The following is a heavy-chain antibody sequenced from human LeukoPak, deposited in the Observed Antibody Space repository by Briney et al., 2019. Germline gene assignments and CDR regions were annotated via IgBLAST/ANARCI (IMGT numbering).Heavy chain of an antibody. CDR1: GFTFRSYA. Sequence: GGSLRLSCAASGFTFRSYAMSWVRQAPGKGLEWVSGISGSGDSTYYADSVKGRFSISRDNSKNTLWLQMNSLNDEDTAVYYCAKDPRAGSGWGSFDYWGQGTLVTVSS. J-gene: IGHJ4*02. CDR3: AKDPRAGSGWGSFDY. D-gene: IGHD6-19*01. V-gene: IGHV3-23*01. CDR2: ISGSGDST.